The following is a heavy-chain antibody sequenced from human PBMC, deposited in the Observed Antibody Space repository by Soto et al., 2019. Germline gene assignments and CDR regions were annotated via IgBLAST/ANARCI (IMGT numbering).Heavy chain of an antibody. Sequence: QVQLVQSGAEVKKPGASVKVSCKTSGYTFTRYGISWVRQAPGQGLEWMGWISADNGKTKYEQKIQGRVTMTTDTSTSTAYMELRSLRSDDTAVYYCARWISGTDSDWFDPWGQGTLVTVSS. CDR2: ISADNGKT. J-gene: IGHJ5*02. CDR3: ARWISGTDSDWFDP. CDR1: GYTFTRYG. V-gene: IGHV1-18*04. D-gene: IGHD1-26*01.